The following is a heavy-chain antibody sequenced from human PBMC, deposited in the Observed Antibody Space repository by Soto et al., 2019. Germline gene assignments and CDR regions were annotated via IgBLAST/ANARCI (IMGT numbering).Heavy chain of an antibody. D-gene: IGHD3-10*01. CDR2: IYYSGST. CDR1: GGSISSYY. J-gene: IGHJ3*02. V-gene: IGHV4-59*08. Sequence: QVQLQESGPGLVKPSETLSLTCTVSGGSISSYYWSWIRQPPGKGLEWIGYIYYSGSTNYNPSLQTRVTISVDTSKNQFSLKLGPVTAADTAVYYCARRYGGAFDIWGQGTMVTVSS. CDR3: ARRYGGAFDI.